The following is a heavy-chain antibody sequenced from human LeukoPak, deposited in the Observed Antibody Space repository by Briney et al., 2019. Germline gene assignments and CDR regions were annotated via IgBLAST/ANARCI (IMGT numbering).Heavy chain of an antibody. CDR2: ISSRSDYK. CDR1: GFAFNTYS. CDR3: ARDGGYCTNGVCYLDN. V-gene: IGHV3-21*01. D-gene: IGHD2-8*01. J-gene: IGHJ4*02. Sequence: PGGSPRLSCAASGFAFNTYSMNWVRRAPGKGLEWVSSISSRSDYKYYGDSVKGRFTISRDNAKNSLYLQMNSLRAEDTAVYYCARDGGYCTNGVCYLDNWGQGTPVIVSS.